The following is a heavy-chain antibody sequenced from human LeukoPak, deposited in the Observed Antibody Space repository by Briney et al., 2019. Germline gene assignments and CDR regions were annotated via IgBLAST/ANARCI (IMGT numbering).Heavy chain of an antibody. Sequence: ASVKVSCKASGYTFTSYDINWVRQATGQGLEWMGWMNPNSVSTGYAQKFQGRVTITRNTSISTAYMELSGLRSEDTAVYYCARGRSTGYPYYFEYWGQGTLVTVSS. D-gene: IGHD5-12*01. CDR1: GYTFTSYD. J-gene: IGHJ4*02. V-gene: IGHV1-8*03. CDR2: MNPNSVST. CDR3: ARGRSTGYPYYFEY.